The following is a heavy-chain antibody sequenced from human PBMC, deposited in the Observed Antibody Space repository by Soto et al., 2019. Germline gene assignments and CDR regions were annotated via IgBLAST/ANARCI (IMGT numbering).Heavy chain of an antibody. J-gene: IGHJ4*02. CDR3: AKRAGYASGSLSTYYFDY. Sequence: PGGSLRLSCAASGFPFTNYAMTWVRQAPGKGLAWVSAISGSGGSTYYANSVKGRFTISRDNSKNTLYPQMNSLRAEDTAVYYCAKRAGYASGSLSTYYFDYWGQGTLVTVSS. V-gene: IGHV3-23*01. CDR2: ISGSGGST. CDR1: GFPFTNYA. D-gene: IGHD3-10*01.